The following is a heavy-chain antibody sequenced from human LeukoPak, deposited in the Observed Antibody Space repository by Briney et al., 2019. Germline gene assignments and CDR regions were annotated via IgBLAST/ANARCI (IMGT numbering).Heavy chain of an antibody. Sequence: SETLSLTCAVYGGSFSGYYWSWIRQPPGKGLEWIGEINHSGSTNYNPSLKSRVTISVDTSKNQFSLKLSSVTAADTAVYYCACLSAGNGDYWGQGTLVTVSS. J-gene: IGHJ4*02. V-gene: IGHV4-34*01. CDR2: INHSGST. D-gene: IGHD6-19*01. CDR3: ACLSAGNGDY. CDR1: GGSFSGYY.